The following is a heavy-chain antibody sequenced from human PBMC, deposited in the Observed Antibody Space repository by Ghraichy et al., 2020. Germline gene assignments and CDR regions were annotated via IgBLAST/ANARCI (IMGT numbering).Heavy chain of an antibody. V-gene: IGHV4-61*01. CDR3: ARDHCIGGNCYSTYYGVDL. D-gene: IGHD2-15*01. J-gene: IGHJ6*02. Sequence: SETLSLTCTVSGDSVSSASYYWSWIRQPPGKGLEWIGNIYYSGNTNYNPSLKSRVSISIDTSTNQFSLKLSSVTAVDTAVYYCARDHCIGGNCYSTYYGVDLWGQGTTVAVPS. CDR2: IYYSGNT. CDR1: GDSVSSASYY.